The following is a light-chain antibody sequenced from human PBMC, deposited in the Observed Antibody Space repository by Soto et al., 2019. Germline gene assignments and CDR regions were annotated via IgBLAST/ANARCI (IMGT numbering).Light chain of an antibody. CDR2: RNN. Sequence: QSVLTQPPSASGTPGQRVTITCSVSSSDIGRNTVNWYQQLPETAPKLLIYRNNQRPSGVPDRFSGSKSGTSASLAISGLQSEDEADYYCAVWDDSLNGYVFGTGTKVTVL. CDR3: AVWDDSLNGYV. CDR1: SSDIGRNT. V-gene: IGLV1-44*01. J-gene: IGLJ1*01.